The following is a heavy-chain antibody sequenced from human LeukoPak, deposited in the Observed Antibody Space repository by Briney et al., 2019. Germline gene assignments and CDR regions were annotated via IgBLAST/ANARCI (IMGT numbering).Heavy chain of an antibody. D-gene: IGHD3-9*01. CDR2: IYYSGST. Sequence: SQTLSLTCTVSGGSISSGDYYWSWIRQPPGKGLEWIGYIYYSGSTYYNPSLKSRVTISVDTSKNQFSLKLSSVTAADTAVYYCARDSRVRYFDWFPFDYWGQGTLVTVSS. CDR1: GGSISSGDYY. J-gene: IGHJ4*02. V-gene: IGHV4-30-4*01. CDR3: ARDSRVRYFDWFPFDY.